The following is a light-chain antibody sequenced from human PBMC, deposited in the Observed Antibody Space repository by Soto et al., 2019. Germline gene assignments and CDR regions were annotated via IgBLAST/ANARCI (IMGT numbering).Light chain of an antibody. V-gene: IGLV2-14*01. CDR2: EVS. Sequence: QSALTQPASVSGSPGQSITISCTGTSSDVGGYNYVSWYQQHQGKAPKLMIYEVSHRPSGVSNRSSGSKSANTASLTISGLQAEDEADYYCSSYTSSSPYVFGTGTKVTVL. J-gene: IGLJ1*01. CDR1: SSDVGGYNY. CDR3: SSYTSSSPYV.